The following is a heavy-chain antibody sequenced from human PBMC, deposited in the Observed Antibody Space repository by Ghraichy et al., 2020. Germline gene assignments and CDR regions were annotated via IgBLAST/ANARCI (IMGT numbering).Heavy chain of an antibody. CDR2: IKSNPDGGAA. CDR3: VHIRYDNTYYE. J-gene: IGHJ4*02. CDR1: GITFSNAW. V-gene: IGHV3-15*01. D-gene: IGHD4-11*01. Sequence: GESLNISCAVSGITFSNAWLSWVRQAPGKGLEWIGRIKSNPDGGAADYGAPVNDRFSISRDDSQSTLYLQMNSLKVEDTAVYYCVHIRYDNTYYEWGQGTLVIVSS.